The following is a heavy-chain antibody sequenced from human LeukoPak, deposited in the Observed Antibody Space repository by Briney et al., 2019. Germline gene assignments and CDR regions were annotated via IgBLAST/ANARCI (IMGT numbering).Heavy chain of an antibody. CDR3: ARHSDDQLLDSDY. V-gene: IGHV5-10-1*01. CDR1: GYSFTSYW. Sequence: GESLKISCKGSGYSFTSYWISWVRQMPGKGLEWMGRIDPSDSYTNYSPSFQGHVTISADKYISTAYLQWSSLKAPDTAMYYCARHSDDQLLDSDYWGQGTLVTVSS. CDR2: IDPSDSYT. J-gene: IGHJ4*02. D-gene: IGHD2-2*01.